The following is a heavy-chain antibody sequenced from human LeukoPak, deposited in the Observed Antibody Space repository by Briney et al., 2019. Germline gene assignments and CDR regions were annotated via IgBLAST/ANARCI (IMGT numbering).Heavy chain of an antibody. CDR3: ASQIPPGGSGWLFDY. D-gene: IGHD6-19*01. CDR1: GGSISSYY. CDR2: IYYSGST. V-gene: IGHV4-59*01. J-gene: IGHJ4*02. Sequence: SETLSLTCTVSGGSISSYYWSWIRQPPGKGLEWIGYIYYSGSTNYNPSLKSRVTISVDTSKNQFSLKLSSVTAADTAVYYCASQIPPGGSGWLFDYWGQGTLVTVSS.